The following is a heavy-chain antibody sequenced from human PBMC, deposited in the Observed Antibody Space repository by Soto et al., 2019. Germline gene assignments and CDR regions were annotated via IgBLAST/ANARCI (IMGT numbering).Heavy chain of an antibody. CDR3: AIYSYYYDSSGYYYEGQGVVDY. D-gene: IGHD3-22*01. Sequence: QLQLQESGPGLVKPSETLSLTCTVSGGSISSSSYYWGWIRQPPGKGLEWIGSIYYSGSTYYNPSLKSRVTISVDTSKNQFSLKLSSVTAADTAVYYCAIYSYYYDSSGYYYEGQGVVDYWGQGTLVTVSS. CDR2: IYYSGST. J-gene: IGHJ4*02. CDR1: GGSISSSSYY. V-gene: IGHV4-39*01.